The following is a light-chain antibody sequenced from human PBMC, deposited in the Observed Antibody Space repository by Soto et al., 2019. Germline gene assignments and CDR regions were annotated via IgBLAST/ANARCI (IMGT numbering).Light chain of an antibody. CDR1: QSVSSSY. V-gene: IGKV3-20*01. CDR3: QQAGSSPGT. J-gene: IGKJ2*01. Sequence: EIVLTQSPGTRSLYPGERATLSCRASQSVSSSYLAWYQQKPGQAPRLLIYGESSRATGIPDRFSGNGYGTDFTLTISRLEPVDFAVYYCQQAGSSPGTFRRGTKLGIK. CDR2: GES.